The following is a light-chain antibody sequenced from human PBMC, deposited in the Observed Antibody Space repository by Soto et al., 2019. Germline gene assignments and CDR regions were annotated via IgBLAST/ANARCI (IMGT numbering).Light chain of an antibody. V-gene: IGKV3-15*01. CDR1: QRVSIY. CDR3: QQYNNWPLT. Sequence: EIVVTQCRATLPLSGGGGATLSCRASQRVSIYLAWYQQTPGLAPRLLIYGASIRATGIPARFGDTGSGTEFTLTISSLQSEDFAVYYCQQYNNWPLTFGGGTKVDIK. CDR2: GAS. J-gene: IGKJ4*01.